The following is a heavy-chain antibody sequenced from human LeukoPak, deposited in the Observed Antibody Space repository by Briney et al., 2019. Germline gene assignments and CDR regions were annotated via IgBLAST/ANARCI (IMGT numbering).Heavy chain of an antibody. Sequence: GGSLRLSCAVSGFTFSSYDMNWVRQAPGKGLEWVSSISSSSNYIHYADSVKGRFTISRDNAKDSLYLQMNSLRAEDTAVYFCARGTLGAWGWWGQGTLVTVSA. CDR1: GFTFSSYD. CDR2: ISSSSNYI. J-gene: IGHJ4*02. D-gene: IGHD6-19*01. V-gene: IGHV3-21*01. CDR3: ARGTLGAWGW.